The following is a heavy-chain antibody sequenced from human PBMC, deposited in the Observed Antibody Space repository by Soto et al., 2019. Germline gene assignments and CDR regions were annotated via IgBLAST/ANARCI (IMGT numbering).Heavy chain of an antibody. D-gene: IGHD3-22*01. V-gene: IGHV4-30-4*01. J-gene: IGHJ4*02. Sequence: SETLSLTCTVSGGSISSGDYYWSWIRQPPGKGLEWIGYIYYSGSTYYNPSLKSRVTISVDTSKNQFSLKLSSVTAADTAVYYCARANYYYDSSGYQRTIMFDYWGQGTLVTVSS. CDR3: ARANYYYDSSGYQRTIMFDY. CDR1: GGSISSGDYY. CDR2: IYYSGST.